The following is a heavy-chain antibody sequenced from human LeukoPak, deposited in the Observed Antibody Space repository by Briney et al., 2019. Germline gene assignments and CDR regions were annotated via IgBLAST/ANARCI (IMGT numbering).Heavy chain of an antibody. CDR1: GGTFSSYA. Sequence: SVKVSCKASGGTFSSYAISWVRQAPGQGLEWMGGIIPIFGTANYAQKFQGRVMITTDESTSTAYMELSSLRSEDTAVYYCARSVAAAGTDWFDPWGQGTLVTVSS. J-gene: IGHJ5*02. D-gene: IGHD6-13*01. CDR3: ARSVAAAGTDWFDP. CDR2: IIPIFGTA. V-gene: IGHV1-69*05.